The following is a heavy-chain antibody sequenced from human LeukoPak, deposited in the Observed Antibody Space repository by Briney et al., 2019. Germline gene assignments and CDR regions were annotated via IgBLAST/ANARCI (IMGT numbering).Heavy chain of an antibody. J-gene: IGHJ4*02. CDR3: ARVRFPYPASAGLDY. V-gene: IGHV6-1*01. CDR1: GDTVSSNSAA. Sequence: PSQTLSLTCAISGDTVSSNSAAWNRLRQSPSRGLEWLGRTYYRSKWYNDYAGSVKSRITINSDTSKNQFSLQLNSVTPEDTAVYYCARVRFPYPASAGLDYWGQGTLVTVSS. D-gene: IGHD6-13*01. CDR2: TYYRSKWYN.